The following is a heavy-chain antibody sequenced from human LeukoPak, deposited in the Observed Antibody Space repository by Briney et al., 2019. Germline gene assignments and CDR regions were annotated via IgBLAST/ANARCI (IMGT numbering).Heavy chain of an antibody. CDR1: GGSISSYY. CDR2: IYYSGST. D-gene: IGHD5-24*01. V-gene: IGHV4-59*08. Sequence: SQTLSLTCTVSGGSISSYYWSWIRQPPGKGLEWIGYIYYSGSTNYNPSLKSRVTISVDTSKNQFSLKLSSVTAADTAVYYCARHQRKDGSNRPYFDYWGQGTLVTVSS. J-gene: IGHJ4*02. CDR3: ARHQRKDGSNRPYFDY.